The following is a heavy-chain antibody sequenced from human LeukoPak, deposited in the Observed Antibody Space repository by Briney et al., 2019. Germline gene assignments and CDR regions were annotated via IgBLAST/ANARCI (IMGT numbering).Heavy chain of an antibody. CDR2: ISHSGTT. CDR1: GGSISSYY. Sequence: SETLSLTCTVSGGSISSYYWSWIRQPPGTGLEWFGFISHSGTTSYNPSLKSRLTISVDRSKNQFSLKLTSVTAADTAVYYCARLGPHLDFWGQGILVTVSS. V-gene: IGHV4-59*12. J-gene: IGHJ4*02. CDR3: ARLGPHLDF. D-gene: IGHD7-27*01.